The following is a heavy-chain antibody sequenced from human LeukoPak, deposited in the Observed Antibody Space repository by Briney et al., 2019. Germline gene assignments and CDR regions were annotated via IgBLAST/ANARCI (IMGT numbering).Heavy chain of an antibody. CDR3: AADLERNYGSQFDP. D-gene: IGHD3-10*01. CDR2: INPNSGAT. V-gene: IGHV1-2*02. CDR1: GYTFTDYY. Sequence: ASVKVSCKASGYTFTDYYMHWVRQAPGQRLEWMGWINPNSGATKYAQKFQERVTITRDMSTSTAYMELSSLRSEDTAVYYCAADLERNYGSQFDPWGQGTLVTVSS. J-gene: IGHJ5*02.